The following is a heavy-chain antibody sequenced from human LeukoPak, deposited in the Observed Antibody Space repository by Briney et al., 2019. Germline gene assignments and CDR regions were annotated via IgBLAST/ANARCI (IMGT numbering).Heavy chain of an antibody. CDR3: ERVLRRDEF. CDR1: GYTFTTYD. Sequence: GASVKVSCKASGYTFTTYDINWVRQATGQGLEWMGWMNPNSGNTGYAQKFQGRITMTWDTSITTAYMELSSLTSEDTAMYYCERVLRRDEFWGQGALVTVSS. V-gene: IGHV1-8*01. CDR2: MNPNSGNT. J-gene: IGHJ4*01.